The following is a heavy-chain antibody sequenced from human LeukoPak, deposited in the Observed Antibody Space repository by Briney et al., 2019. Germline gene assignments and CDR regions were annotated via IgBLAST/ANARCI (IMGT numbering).Heavy chain of an antibody. CDR2: IAEDGSIE. J-gene: IGHJ4*02. V-gene: IGHV3-30*18. D-gene: IGHD1-1*01. CDR1: GFTFSSYG. CDR3: AKDRETTSSGTFDS. Sequence: GGSLRLSCAASGFTFSSYGMHCVRQAPGKGLEWVAFIAEDGSIEKYTDSVKGRFNISRDNSNNTLYLRMNSLRAEDTGVYYCAKDRETTSSGTFDSWGQGTLVTVSS.